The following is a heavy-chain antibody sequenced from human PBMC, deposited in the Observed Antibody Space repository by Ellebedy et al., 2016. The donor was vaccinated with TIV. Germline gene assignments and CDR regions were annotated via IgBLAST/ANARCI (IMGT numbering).Heavy chain of an antibody. J-gene: IGHJ4*02. D-gene: IGHD2-15*01. Sequence: GESLKISCAASGFTFSIYGMQWVRQAPGKGLEWVAVIWWDGSNEVYRDSVKGRFTISRDNSKNTLFLQMNSLRDEDTAVYYCASYLGHCSGGSCYSWGQGTLVTVSS. CDR2: IWWDGSNE. CDR3: ASYLGHCSGGSCYS. CDR1: GFTFSIYG. V-gene: IGHV3-33*01.